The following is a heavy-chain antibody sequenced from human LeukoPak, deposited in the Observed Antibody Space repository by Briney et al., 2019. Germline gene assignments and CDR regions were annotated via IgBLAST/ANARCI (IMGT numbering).Heavy chain of an antibody. CDR3: ASGSGSYRTPYYYMDV. J-gene: IGHJ6*03. D-gene: IGHD3-10*01. V-gene: IGHV3-53*01. Sequence: PGGSLRLSCAASGFTVSSNYMSWVRQAPGKGLEWDSIIYSGGSTYYADSVKGRFTISRDNSKNTLYLQMNSLRAEDTAVYYCASGSGSYRTPYYYMDVWGKGTTVTVSS. CDR1: GFTVSSNY. CDR2: IYSGGST.